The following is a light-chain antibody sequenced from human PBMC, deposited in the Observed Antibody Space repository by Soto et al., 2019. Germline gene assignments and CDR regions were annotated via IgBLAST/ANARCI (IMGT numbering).Light chain of an antibody. Sequence: DIQMTQSPSSLSASVGDRVTITCRASQSITNYLNWYQQKPGEAPKLLVYAASTLQAGVPSRFSGSGGGTDFALTITSRQPEDVATYYCQQSDSTPWTFGQGTNVEIE. CDR1: QSITNY. V-gene: IGKV1-39*01. CDR2: AAS. J-gene: IGKJ1*01. CDR3: QQSDSTPWT.